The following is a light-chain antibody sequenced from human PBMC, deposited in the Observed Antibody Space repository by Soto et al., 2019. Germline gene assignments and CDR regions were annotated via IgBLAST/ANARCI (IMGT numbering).Light chain of an antibody. Sequence: QSALTQPASVSGSPGQSITISCTGASSDVGGYNYVSWYQQHPGKAPKLMISEGSKRPSGVSNRFSGSKSGNTASLTISGLQAEDEADYYCCSYAGSSTYVFGTGTKLTVL. CDR3: CSYAGSSTYV. V-gene: IGLV2-23*01. J-gene: IGLJ1*01. CDR1: SSDVGGYNY. CDR2: EGS.